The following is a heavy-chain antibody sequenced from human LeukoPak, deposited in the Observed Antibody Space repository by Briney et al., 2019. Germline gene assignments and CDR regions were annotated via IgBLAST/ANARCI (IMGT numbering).Heavy chain of an antibody. D-gene: IGHD3-3*01. V-gene: IGHV4-31*03. Sequence: SETLSLTCTVSGGSISSGGYYWSWIRQRPGKGLEWIGYIYYSGSTYYNPSLKSRVTISVDTSKNQFSLKLSSVTAADTAVYYCARVVQQYYDFWSGYYPNQYYFDYWGQGTLVTVSS. J-gene: IGHJ4*02. CDR1: GGSISSGGYY. CDR2: IYYSGST. CDR3: ARVVQQYYDFWSGYYPNQYYFDY.